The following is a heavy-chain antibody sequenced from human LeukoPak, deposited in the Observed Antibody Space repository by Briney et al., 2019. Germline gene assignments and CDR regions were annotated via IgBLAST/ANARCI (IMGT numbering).Heavy chain of an antibody. V-gene: IGHV4-39*07. D-gene: IGHD3-9*01. J-gene: IGHJ4*02. CDR2: IYYSGST. CDR1: GGSISSSSYY. Sequence: SETLSLTCTVSGGSISSSSYYWGWIRQPPGKGLEWIGSIYYSGSTYYNPSLKSRVTISVDTSKNQFSLKLSSVTAADTAVYYCARVRAYYDILTGYWFDYWGQGTLVTVSS. CDR3: ARVRAYYDILTGYWFDY.